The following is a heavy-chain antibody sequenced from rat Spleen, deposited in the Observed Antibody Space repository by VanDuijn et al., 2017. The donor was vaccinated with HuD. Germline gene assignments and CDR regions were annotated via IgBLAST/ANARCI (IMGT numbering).Heavy chain of an antibody. V-gene: IGHV5-19*01. CDR2: ISPDGRST. D-gene: IGHD1-11*01. CDR1: GFTFSGYW. CDR3: ATEGAYYGGYLPFAY. J-gene: IGHJ3*01. Sequence: EVQVVESGGGLVQPGSPLKLSCAASGFTFSGYWVNWIRQAPGKGLEWVATISPDGRSTDYPDTLKGRFTISRDNAKSTLYLQMDSLRSEDTATYYCATEGAYYGGYLPFAYWGQGTLVTVSS.